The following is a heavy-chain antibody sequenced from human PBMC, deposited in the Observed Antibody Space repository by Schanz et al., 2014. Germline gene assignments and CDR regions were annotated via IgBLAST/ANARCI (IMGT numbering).Heavy chain of an antibody. CDR2: ISGSGGST. Sequence: PGGSLRLSCAASGFTFGSYGMSWVRQGPGKGLEWVSGISGSGGSTYYADSVKGRFTMSRDNSKNTLYLQMNTLRAEDTAVYYCARDRGYFSGGSCLTFDYWGQGTLVTVSS. CDR3: ARDRGYFSGGSCLTFDY. J-gene: IGHJ4*02. V-gene: IGHV3-23*01. CDR1: GFTFGSYG. D-gene: IGHD2-15*01.